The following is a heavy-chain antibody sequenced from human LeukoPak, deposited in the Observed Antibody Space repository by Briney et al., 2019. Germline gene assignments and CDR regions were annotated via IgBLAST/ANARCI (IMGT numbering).Heavy chain of an antibody. Sequence: ASVKVSCEVSGYTLTELSMHWVRQAPGKGLEWMGGFDPEDGETIYAQKFQGRVTMTEDTSTDTAYMELSSLRSEDTAVYYCATGEGAYCGGDCYSDAFDIWGQGTMVTVSS. CDR1: GYTLTELS. D-gene: IGHD2-21*02. V-gene: IGHV1-24*01. J-gene: IGHJ3*02. CDR3: ATGEGAYCGGDCYSDAFDI. CDR2: FDPEDGET.